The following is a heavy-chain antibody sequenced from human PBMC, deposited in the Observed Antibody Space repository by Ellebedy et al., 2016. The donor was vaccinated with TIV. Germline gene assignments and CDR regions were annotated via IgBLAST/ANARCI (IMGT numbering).Heavy chain of an antibody. V-gene: IGHV3-53*01. J-gene: IGHJ4*02. CDR2: IYRSGST. CDR1: GFSVSDNY. CDR3: AGDSRGQTVAGTSLRY. D-gene: IGHD6-13*01. Sequence: GESLKISCAVSGFSVSDNYMTWVRQDPGRGLEWVAIIYRSGSTFYPDSAKGRFTISRDNSKNTLYLQMNSLRVEDTAVYYCAGDSRGQTVAGTSLRYWGQGTLVTVSS.